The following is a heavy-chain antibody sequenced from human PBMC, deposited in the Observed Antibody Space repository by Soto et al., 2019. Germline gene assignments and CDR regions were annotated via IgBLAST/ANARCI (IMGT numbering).Heavy chain of an antibody. CDR2: IWYDGSNK. Sequence: QVQLVESGGGVVQPGRSLRLSCAASGFTFSSYGMHWVRQAPGKGLEWGAVIWYDGSNKYYADSVKGRFTISRDNSKNTLYLQMNSLRAEDTAVYYCARDRDIPGYGDYRAFDYWGQGTLVTVSS. D-gene: IGHD4-17*01. V-gene: IGHV3-33*01. CDR1: GFTFSSYG. CDR3: ARDRDIPGYGDYRAFDY. J-gene: IGHJ4*02.